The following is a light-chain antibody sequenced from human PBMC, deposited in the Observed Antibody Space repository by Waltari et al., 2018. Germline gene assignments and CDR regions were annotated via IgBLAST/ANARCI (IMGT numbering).Light chain of an antibody. CDR1: SGHSSNV. Sequence: QLVLTQSPSASASLGASVKLTCTLSSGHSSNVIAWHQQQPETGPRYLMKVNSDGSHSKGDESPDRFSGASSGAEHYLTISSLQSEDEADYYCQTGGHGTWVFGGGTKLTVL. J-gene: IGLJ3*02. CDR2: VNSDGSH. CDR3: QTGGHGTWV. V-gene: IGLV4-69*01.